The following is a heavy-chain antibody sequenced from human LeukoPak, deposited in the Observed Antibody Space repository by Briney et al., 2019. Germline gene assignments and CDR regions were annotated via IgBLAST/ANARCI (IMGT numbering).Heavy chain of an antibody. J-gene: IGHJ4*02. CDR1: GGTFSSYA. D-gene: IGHD3-10*01. CDR2: TIPIFGTA. Sequence: SVKVSCKASGGTFSSYAISWVRQAPGQGLEWMGRTIPIFGTANYAQKFQGRVTITTDESTSTAYMELSSLSSEDTAVYYCARDYGSGSYYGFDYWGQGTLVTVSS. V-gene: IGHV1-69*05. CDR3: ARDYGSGSYYGFDY.